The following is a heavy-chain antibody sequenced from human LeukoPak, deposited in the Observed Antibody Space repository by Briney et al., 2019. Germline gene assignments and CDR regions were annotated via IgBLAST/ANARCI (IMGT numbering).Heavy chain of an antibody. CDR1: GFTFSSYW. J-gene: IGHJ4*02. CDR2: INTDGSSR. D-gene: IGHD1-26*01. V-gene: IGHV3-74*01. CDR3: ARDTVGAYDY. Sequence: PGGSLRLSCAASGFTFSSYWIHWVRQAPGKGLVWVSRINTDGSSRNYADSVKGRFTISRDNAKNTLHLQVNSLRAEDTAVYYCARDTVGAYDYWGQGTLVIVFS.